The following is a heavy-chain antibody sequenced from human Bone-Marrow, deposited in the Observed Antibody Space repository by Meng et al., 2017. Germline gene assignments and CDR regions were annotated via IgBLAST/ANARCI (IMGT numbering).Heavy chain of an antibody. J-gene: IGHJ4*02. CDR3: ARDYANKVDY. D-gene: IGHD2-2*01. V-gene: IGHV1-18*01. CDR2: ISAYNGDT. Sequence: VQLAQPGEKMKKPGAPGNVSCKASGYIFSSSGISWVRQAPRQGLEWMGWISAYNGDTKYAPELQGRVSMTTDTSTYTAYMELRSLRSDDTAIYYCARDYANKVDYWGQGTLVTVSS. CDR1: GYIFSSSG.